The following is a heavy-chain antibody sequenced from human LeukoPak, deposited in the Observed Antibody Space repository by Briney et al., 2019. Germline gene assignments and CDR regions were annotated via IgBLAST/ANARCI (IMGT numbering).Heavy chain of an antibody. CDR3: ARDASSRWFGELDYFDY. Sequence: GASVKVSCKASGYTFTSYAMHWVRQAPGQRLEWMGWINAGNGNTKYSQKFQGRVTITRDTSASTAYMELSSPRSEDTAVYYCARDASSRWFGELDYFDYWGQGTLVTVSS. V-gene: IGHV1-3*01. CDR1: GYTFTSYA. J-gene: IGHJ4*02. CDR2: INAGNGNT. D-gene: IGHD3-10*01.